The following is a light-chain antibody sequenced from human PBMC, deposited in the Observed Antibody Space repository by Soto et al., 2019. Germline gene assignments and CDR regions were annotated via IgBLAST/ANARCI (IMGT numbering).Light chain of an antibody. J-gene: IGKJ1*01. Sequence: EIVLTQSPGTLSLSPGERATLSCRASQSFSTNYLGWYQQKPGQAPRLLIYGASSRAAGIPGRFSGSGSGTDFTLTIRRPEPEDFAVYYCQPYDTSPWTFGQGTKVESK. CDR1: QSFSTNY. V-gene: IGKV3-20*01. CDR2: GAS. CDR3: QPYDTSPWT.